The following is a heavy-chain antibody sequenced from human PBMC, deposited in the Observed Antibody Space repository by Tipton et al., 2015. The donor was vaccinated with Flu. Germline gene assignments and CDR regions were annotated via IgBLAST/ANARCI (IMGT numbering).Heavy chain of an antibody. Sequence: TLSLTCTVSGGSISGSSYYWGWIRQPPGKGLEWIATIYYSGTTYYNLSLRSRVTISVDTSENQFSLNLSSVTAADTAVYFCARLSYYDVDLKNFYFDHWGQGALVTVSS. V-gene: IGHV4-39*01. CDR3: ARLSYYDVDLKNFYFDH. D-gene: IGHD1-26*01. CDR2: IYYSGTT. J-gene: IGHJ4*02. CDR1: GGSISGSSYY.